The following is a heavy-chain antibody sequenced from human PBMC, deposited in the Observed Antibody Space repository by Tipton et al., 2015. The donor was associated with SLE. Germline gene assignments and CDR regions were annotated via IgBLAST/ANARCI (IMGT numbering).Heavy chain of an antibody. D-gene: IGHD3-22*01. J-gene: IGHJ6*03. CDR2: ISYSGSTI. Sequence: SLRLSCAASGFSFSDYYMTWIRQAPGKGLEWVSSISYSGSTIYYADSVKGRFTISRDNAKNSLYLQMTSLRAEDTAVYYCARGHITMIDGDYMNVWGKGTAVTVSS. CDR1: GFSFSDYY. CDR3: ARGHITMIDGDYMNV. V-gene: IGHV3-11*01.